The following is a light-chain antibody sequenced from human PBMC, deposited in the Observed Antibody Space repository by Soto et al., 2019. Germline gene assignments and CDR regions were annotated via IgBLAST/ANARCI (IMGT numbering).Light chain of an antibody. J-gene: IGLJ1*01. Sequence: QSVLTQPASVSASPGQSITISCTGTSSDVGGYNYVSWYQQHPGKAPKVMIYDVSNRPSGVSNRFSGSTSGNTAFLIIFGLQAEDEADYYCSSYTSSSTYVFGTGTKVTVL. CDR3: SSYTSSSTYV. CDR1: SSDVGGYNY. V-gene: IGLV2-14*01. CDR2: DVS.